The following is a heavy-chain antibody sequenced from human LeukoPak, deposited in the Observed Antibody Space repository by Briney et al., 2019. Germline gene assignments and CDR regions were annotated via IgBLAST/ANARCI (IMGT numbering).Heavy chain of an antibody. Sequence: PSETLSLTCSVSGGSISSYYWSWIRQPPGKGLEWIGYIYSSGSTNYNPSLKSRVTISGDTSKNQFSLRLSSVTAADTAVYYCVTLVLAARFGMDVWGQGTTVTVSS. D-gene: IGHD2-2*01. CDR2: IYSSGST. V-gene: IGHV4-59*01. J-gene: IGHJ6*02. CDR3: VTLVLAARFGMDV. CDR1: GGSISSYY.